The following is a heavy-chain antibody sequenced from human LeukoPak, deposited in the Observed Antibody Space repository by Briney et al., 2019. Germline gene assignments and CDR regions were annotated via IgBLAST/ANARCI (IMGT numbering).Heavy chain of an antibody. CDR1: GFTFSNYA. CDR2: IRISDSRT. V-gene: IGHV3-48*04. Sequence: SGGSLRLSCAASGFTFSNYAMTWVRQAPGKGLQWVSHIRISDSRTYYADSVKGRFIISRDNAKNSVDLQMNSLRAEDTAVYYCARSFDFWGQGILVTVSS. CDR3: ARSFDF. J-gene: IGHJ4*02.